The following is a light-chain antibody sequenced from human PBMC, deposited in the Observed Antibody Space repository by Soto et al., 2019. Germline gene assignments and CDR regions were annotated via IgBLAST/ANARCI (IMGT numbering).Light chain of an antibody. CDR1: RSFASSY. J-gene: IGKJ2*01. CDR2: AAS. CDR3: QQYDSSPPYT. V-gene: IGKV3-20*01. Sequence: EILLTQSPVTLSLSPGERATLSCRASRSFASSYLGWYQQKPGQAPRLLIYAASTRATCIPDRFSGSGYATDFTLTISRLEPEDSAVYYCQQYDSSPPYTFGQGTKLEIK.